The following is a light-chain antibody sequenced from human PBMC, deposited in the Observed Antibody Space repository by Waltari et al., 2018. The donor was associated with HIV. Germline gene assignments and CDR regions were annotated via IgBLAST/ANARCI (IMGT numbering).Light chain of an antibody. CDR2: ATT. J-gene: IGLJ1*01. Sequence: QSVLTQPPSVSGVPGHRVTIPCTVSNPNIGAGFDVHPYQQLLGTAPNLPISATTTRPSGVPDRFPGSKSGTPPSLAITALQAEDEADYYCQSYDSSLSGYVFATGTRVTVL. CDR1: NPNIGAGFD. CDR3: QSYDSSLSGYV. V-gene: IGLV1-40*01.